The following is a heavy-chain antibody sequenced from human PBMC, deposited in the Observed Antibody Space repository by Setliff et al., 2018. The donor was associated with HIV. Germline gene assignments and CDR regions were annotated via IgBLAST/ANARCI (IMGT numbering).Heavy chain of an antibody. CDR2: IAVDGSRT. CDR3: ARDFDWPQAC. CDR1: GFTFSSYW. V-gene: IGHV3-74*01. J-gene: IGHJ4*02. Sequence: GGSLRLSCAASGFTFSSYWMRWVRQAPGKGPVWVSRIAVDGSRTDYADSVKGRFTISRDNARDTLYLEMNSLRVEDTAVYYCARDFDWPQACWGQGTLVTVSS. D-gene: IGHD3-9*01.